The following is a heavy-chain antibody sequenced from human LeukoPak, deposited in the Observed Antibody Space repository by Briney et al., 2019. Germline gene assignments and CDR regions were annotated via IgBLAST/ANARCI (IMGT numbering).Heavy chain of an antibody. CDR3: ASAYCGGDCYSTTFDY. J-gene: IGHJ4*02. Sequence: GASVTVSCTASGGTFSSYAISWVRQAPGQGLEWMGGIIPIFGTANYAQKFQGRVTITADESTSTAYMELSSLRSEDTAVYYCASAYCGGDCYSTTFDYWGQGTLVTVSS. CDR1: GGTFSSYA. V-gene: IGHV1-69*13. CDR2: IIPIFGTA. D-gene: IGHD2-21*02.